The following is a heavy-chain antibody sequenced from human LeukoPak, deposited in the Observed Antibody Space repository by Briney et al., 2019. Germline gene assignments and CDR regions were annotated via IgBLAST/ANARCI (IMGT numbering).Heavy chain of an antibody. Sequence: PGGSLRLSCAASGFTFSSYEMNWVRQAPGKGLGWVSYISSSGTTIYYADSVKGRFTISRENAKNSMYLQMNSLRAEDTAVYYCARGVVWFAPWGQGTMVTVSS. J-gene: IGHJ5*02. CDR1: GFTFSSYE. CDR3: ARGVVWFAP. D-gene: IGHD3-16*02. CDR2: ISSSGTTI. V-gene: IGHV3-48*03.